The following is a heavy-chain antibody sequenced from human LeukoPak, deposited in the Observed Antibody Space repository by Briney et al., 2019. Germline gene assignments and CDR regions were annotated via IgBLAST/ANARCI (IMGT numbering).Heavy chain of an antibody. Sequence: ASVKVSCKASGYTFTTYYVHWVRQAPGQGLEWMGIINPSGGSTTYAQKFRGRLTMTRDMSTSTVYMELSSLRSEDTAVYYCASLYYYDNSGYYLGSRHFHHWGQGTLVTVSS. J-gene: IGHJ1*01. CDR3: ASLYYYDNSGYYLGSRHFHH. CDR1: GYTFTTYY. CDR2: INPSGGST. V-gene: IGHV1-46*01. D-gene: IGHD3-22*01.